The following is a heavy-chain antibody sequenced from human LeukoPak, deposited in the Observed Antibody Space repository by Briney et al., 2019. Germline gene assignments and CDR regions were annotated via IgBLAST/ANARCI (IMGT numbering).Heavy chain of an antibody. D-gene: IGHD2-21*01. J-gene: IGHJ3*02. CDR1: GFTFINYA. CDR3: AKVITWSTKAFDI. CDR2: ISGNGSNS. V-gene: IGHV3-23*01. Sequence: GGSLRLSCAASGFTFINYAMTWVRQAPGKGLEWVSIISGNGSNSKPGDSVKGRFIISRDNSKSTLYLQMNGLRVEDTAVYYCAKVITWSTKAFDIWGQGTMVTVSS.